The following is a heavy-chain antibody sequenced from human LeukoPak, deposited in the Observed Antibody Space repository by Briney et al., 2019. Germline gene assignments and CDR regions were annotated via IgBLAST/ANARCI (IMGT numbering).Heavy chain of an antibody. CDR3: AKESGVYYDSSGYYYFDY. J-gene: IGHJ4*02. CDR1: GFTFSSYA. V-gene: IGHV3-23*01. Sequence: GGSLRLSCGAPGFTFSSYAMSWVRQAPGKGLDWVSAIIVSGGSTYYADSVKGRFTISRDNSKNTLYLQMNSQRAEDTAVYYCAKESGVYYDSSGYYYFDYWGQGTLVTVSS. CDR2: IIVSGGST. D-gene: IGHD3-22*01.